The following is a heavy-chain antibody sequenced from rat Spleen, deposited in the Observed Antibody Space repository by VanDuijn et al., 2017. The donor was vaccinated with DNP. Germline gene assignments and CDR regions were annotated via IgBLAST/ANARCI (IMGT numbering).Heavy chain of an antibody. V-gene: IGHV5-25*01. CDR2: FSIGGGHP. J-gene: IGHJ2*01. CDR3: ATQRYYDCRYYYVFDY. CDR1: GFTFSNYA. D-gene: IGHD1-12*02. Sequence: EVQLVESGGGLVQPGRSLKLACAASGFTFSNYAMAWVRQAPTTGLEWVASFSIGGGHPYSRDSVKGRFTISRDNAKSSLYLQMDSLRAEDTATYYCATQRYYDCRYYYVFDYWGQGVMVTVSS.